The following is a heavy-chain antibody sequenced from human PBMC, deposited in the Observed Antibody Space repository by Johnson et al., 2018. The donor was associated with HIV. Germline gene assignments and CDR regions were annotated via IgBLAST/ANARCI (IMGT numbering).Heavy chain of an antibody. V-gene: IGHV3-15*01. J-gene: IGHJ3*02. D-gene: IGHD2-15*01. CDR2: IKSKTDGGTT. CDR1: GFTFDDYG. Sequence: MLLVESGGGVVRPGGSLRLSCAASGFTFDDYGMTWVRQVPGKGLEWVGRIKSKTDGGTTDYAAPVKGRFTISRDDSKNTLYLQMNSLKTEDTAVYYCTTEWWSYAFDIWGQGTMVTVSS. CDR3: TTEWWSYAFDI.